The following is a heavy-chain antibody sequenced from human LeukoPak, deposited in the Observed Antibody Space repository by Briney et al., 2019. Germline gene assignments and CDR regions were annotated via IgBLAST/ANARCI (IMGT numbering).Heavy chain of an antibody. J-gene: IGHJ6*02. Sequence: GGSLRLSCAASGFTFSSYAMSWVRQAPGKGLEWVSGISNSGSSTYYADTVKGRFTISRDISKDTLFLQMNSLRAEDTAVYYCAKCGYWNDALYYYGMDVWGQGTTVTVSS. CDR1: GFTFSSYA. CDR3: AKCGYWNDALYYYGMDV. V-gene: IGHV3-23*01. CDR2: ISNSGSST. D-gene: IGHD1-1*01.